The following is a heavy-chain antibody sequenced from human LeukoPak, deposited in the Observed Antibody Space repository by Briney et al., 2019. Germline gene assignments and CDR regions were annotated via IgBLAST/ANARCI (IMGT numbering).Heavy chain of an antibody. Sequence: GGSLRLSCAASGFTFSSYAMHWVRQAPGKGLEWVAVIWYDGSNKYYADSVKGRFTISRDNSKNTLYLQMNSLRAEDTAVYYCAKDGAFYYYYMDVRGKGTTVTVSS. V-gene: IGHV3-33*06. CDR1: GFTFSSYA. CDR2: IWYDGSNK. J-gene: IGHJ6*03. CDR3: AKDGAFYYYYMDV.